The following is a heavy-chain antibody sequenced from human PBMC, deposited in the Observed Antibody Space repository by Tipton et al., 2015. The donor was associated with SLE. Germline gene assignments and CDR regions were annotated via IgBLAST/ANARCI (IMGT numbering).Heavy chain of an antibody. J-gene: IGHJ2*01. CDR3: AFNYYDSSGHWYFDL. CDR1: GGSFSGYY. D-gene: IGHD3-22*01. Sequence: TLSLTCAVYGGSFSGYYWSWIRQPPGKGLEWIGEINHSGSTNYNPSLKSRVTISVDTSKNQFSLKLSSVTAADTAVYYCAFNYYDSSGHWYFDLLGRGTLVTVSS. V-gene: IGHV4-34*01. CDR2: INHSGST.